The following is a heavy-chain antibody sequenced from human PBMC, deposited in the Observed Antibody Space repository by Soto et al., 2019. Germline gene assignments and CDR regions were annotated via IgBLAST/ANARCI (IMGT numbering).Heavy chain of an antibody. V-gene: IGHV1-18*01. CDR1: GYTFTSYG. CDR3: ARSDSGSSFLWFDP. Sequence: ASVKVSCKASGYTFTSYGISWVRQAPGQGLEWMGWISAYNGNTNYAQKLQGRVTMTTDTSTSTAYMELRSLRSDDTAVYYCARSDSGSSFLWFDPWGQGTLVTVSS. CDR2: ISAYNGNT. D-gene: IGHD6-6*01. J-gene: IGHJ5*02.